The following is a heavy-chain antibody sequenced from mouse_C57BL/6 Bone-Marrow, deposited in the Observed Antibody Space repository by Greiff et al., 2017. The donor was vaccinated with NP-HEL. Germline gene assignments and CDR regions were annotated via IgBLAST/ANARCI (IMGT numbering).Heavy chain of an antibody. D-gene: IGHD3-1*01. CDR1: GYSFTGYY. CDR2: INPSTGGT. Sequence: EVQLQQSGPELVKPGASVKISCKASGYSFTGYYMNWVKQSPEQSLEWIGEINPSTGGTTYNQKFKAKATLTVDKSSSTAYMQLKSLTSEDSAVYYCAGRRGEHNYFDDWGQGTTLTVSS. CDR3: AGRRGEHNYFDD. V-gene: IGHV1-42*01. J-gene: IGHJ2*01.